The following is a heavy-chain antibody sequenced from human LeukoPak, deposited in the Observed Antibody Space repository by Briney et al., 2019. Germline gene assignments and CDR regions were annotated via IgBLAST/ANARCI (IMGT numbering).Heavy chain of an antibody. J-gene: IGHJ6*03. V-gene: IGHV3-48*04. Sequence: GGSLRLSCAASGFTFSSYSMNWVRQAPGKGLEWVSYISGSSSTIYISSSSSTTYYADSVKGRFTISRDNAKNSLYLQMSSLRAEDTAVYYCARDGNNYYYYMDVWGKGTTVTVSS. CDR1: GFTFSSYS. CDR3: ARDGNNYYYYMDV. CDR2: ISGSSSTIYISSSSSTT. D-gene: IGHD1-1*01.